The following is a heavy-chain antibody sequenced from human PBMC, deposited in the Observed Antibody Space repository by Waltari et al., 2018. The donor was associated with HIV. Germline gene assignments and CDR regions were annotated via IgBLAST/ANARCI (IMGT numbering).Heavy chain of an antibody. CDR1: GGSLTNPDYY. D-gene: IGHD3-22*01. CDR2: IYYRGGT. Sequence: QLQLRESGPGLVKPSETLSLTCTVPGGSLTNPDYYWGWIRQPPGKGLEWIATIYYRGGTYYSPSLKSRVTISVDTSKNQFSLKLTSVTAADTAVYYCARHKASTRYHLLGEGLGNWGPGTLVTVSS. J-gene: IGHJ4*02. V-gene: IGHV4-39*01. CDR3: ARHKASTRYHLLGEGLGN.